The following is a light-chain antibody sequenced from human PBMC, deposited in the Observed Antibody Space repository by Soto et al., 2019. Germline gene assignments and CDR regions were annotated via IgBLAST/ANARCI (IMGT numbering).Light chain of an antibody. CDR1: QTISSW. CDR3: QHYNSYSEA. V-gene: IGKV1-5*03. J-gene: IGKJ1*01. Sequence: DIQMNQSPSTLSGSVGDRVTITCRASQTISSWLALYQQKPGKAPKLLIYKASTLKSGVPSRLSGSGSGTEFTLTISSLQPDDFATYYCQHYNSYSEAFGQGTKVDIK. CDR2: KAS.